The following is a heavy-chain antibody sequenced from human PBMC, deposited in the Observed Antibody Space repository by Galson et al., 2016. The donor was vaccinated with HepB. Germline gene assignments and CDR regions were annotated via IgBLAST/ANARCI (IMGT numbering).Heavy chain of an antibody. V-gene: IGHV1-18*01. D-gene: IGHD2-2*01. CDR3: ARDGGGLVAAAPDY. Sequence: SVKVSCKASGYIFSSYGINWVRQAPGQGLEWMGWISAYDGNTKNIEKVQGRLTMTTDTSTSTAYMELRSLRPDDTAMYYCARDGGGLVAAAPDYWGQGTRVTVAS. CDR2: ISAYDGNT. CDR1: GYIFSSYG. J-gene: IGHJ4*02.